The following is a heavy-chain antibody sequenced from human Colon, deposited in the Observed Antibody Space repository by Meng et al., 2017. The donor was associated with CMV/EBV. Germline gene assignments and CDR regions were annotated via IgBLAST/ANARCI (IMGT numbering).Heavy chain of an antibody. V-gene: IGHV4-4*07. D-gene: IGHD3-10*01. CDR3: ARDSDGSGTFSYWFDP. CDR1: GGYSNDFY. CDR2: IFPTGSA. J-gene: IGHJ5*02. Sequence: QVRLEQSAPGRVKPSWLMSLTCTASGGYSNDFYCNWIRQPVGKGLEWIGRIFPTGSAYYNSSLNSRVTMSVDTSKNQFSLKLPSVTAADTAVYYCARDSDGSGTFSYWFDPWGQGTLVTVSS.